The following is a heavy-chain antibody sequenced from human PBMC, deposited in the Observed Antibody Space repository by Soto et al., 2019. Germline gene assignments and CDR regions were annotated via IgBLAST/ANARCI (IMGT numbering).Heavy chain of an antibody. Sequence: ASVKVSCKASGGTFSSYAISWVRQAPGQGLEWMGGIIPIFGTANYAQKFQGRVTITADESTSTAYMELSSLRSEDTAVYYCAMVRGVIIFDYWGQGTLVTVSS. CDR2: IIPIFGTA. D-gene: IGHD3-10*01. J-gene: IGHJ4*02. CDR1: GGTFSSYA. CDR3: AMVRGVIIFDY. V-gene: IGHV1-69*13.